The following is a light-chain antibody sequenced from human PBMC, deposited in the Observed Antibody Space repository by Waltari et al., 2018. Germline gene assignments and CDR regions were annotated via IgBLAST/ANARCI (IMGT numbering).Light chain of an antibody. J-gene: IGLJ3*02. CDR3: QSAESSSMYWV. V-gene: IGLV3-25*03. Sequence: SSELTPPPSVSVSPGQTARITCSGDALPKQYAYWYQQKPGQAPVLLIYKDSQRPSGIPERFSASSSATTVTLTISGVQAEDEADYYCQSAESSSMYWVFGGGTKLTV. CDR2: KDS. CDR1: ALPKQY.